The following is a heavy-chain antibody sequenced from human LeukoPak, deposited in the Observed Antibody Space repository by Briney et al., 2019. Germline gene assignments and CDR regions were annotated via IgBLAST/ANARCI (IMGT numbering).Heavy chain of an antibody. J-gene: IGHJ3*02. CDR3: ARDSFMGAPDAFDI. CDR1: GYTFTGYY. V-gene: IGHV1-2*02. D-gene: IGHD3-16*02. Sequence: ASVKVSCKASGYTFTGYYMHWVRQAPGQGLEWMGWINPNSGGTNYAQKFQGRVTMTRDTSISTAYMELRSLRSDDTAVYYCARDSFMGAPDAFDIWGQGTMVTVSS. CDR2: INPNSGGT.